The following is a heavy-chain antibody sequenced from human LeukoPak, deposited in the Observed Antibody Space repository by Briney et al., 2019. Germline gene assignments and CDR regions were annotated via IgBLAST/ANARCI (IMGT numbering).Heavy chain of an antibody. Sequence: APVKVSCKASGYTFTGYYMHWVRQAPGQGLEWMGWINPNSGGTNYAQKFQGRVTMTRDTSISTAYMELSRLRSDDTAVYYCARGARPYSGSYYSDYWGQGTLVTVSS. CDR1: GYTFTGYY. V-gene: IGHV1-2*02. D-gene: IGHD1-26*01. J-gene: IGHJ4*02. CDR2: INPNSGGT. CDR3: ARGARPYSGSYYSDY.